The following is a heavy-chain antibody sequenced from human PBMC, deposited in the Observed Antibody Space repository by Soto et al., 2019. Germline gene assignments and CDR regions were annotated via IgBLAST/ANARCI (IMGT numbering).Heavy chain of an antibody. J-gene: IGHJ4*02. Sequence: QVQLVQSGAEVKKPGSSVKVSCKASGGTFSSYAISWVRQAPGQGLEWMGGIIPIFGTANYAQKSQGRVTITADESTSTAYMELSSLRSEDTAVYYCARPHQRYCSSTSCYFDYWGQGTLVTVSS. V-gene: IGHV1-69*01. CDR2: IIPIFGTA. CDR3: ARPHQRYCSSTSCYFDY. D-gene: IGHD2-2*01. CDR1: GGTFSSYA.